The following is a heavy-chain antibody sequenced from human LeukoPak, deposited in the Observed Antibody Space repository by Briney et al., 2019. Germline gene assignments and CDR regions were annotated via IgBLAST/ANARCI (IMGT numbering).Heavy chain of an antibody. V-gene: IGHV3-21*04. CDR1: GFTFSSYS. D-gene: IGHD5-18*01. CDR3: AKTEYGYNFDY. J-gene: IGHJ4*02. CDR2: ISSSSSYI. Sequence: GGSLRLSCAASGFTFSSYSMNWVRQAPGKGLEWVSSISSSSSYIYYADSVKGRFTISRDNSKNTLYLQMNSLRVEDTAVYYCAKTEYGYNFDYWGQGTLVTVSS.